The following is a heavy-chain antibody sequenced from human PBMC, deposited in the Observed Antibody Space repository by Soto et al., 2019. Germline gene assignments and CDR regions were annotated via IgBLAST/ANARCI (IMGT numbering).Heavy chain of an antibody. CDR2: LTRDGTS. J-gene: IGHJ4*02. Sequence: PVGSLRLSCAASGFTFSDYSMSWVRQTPERGLEWVSSLTRDGTSYYADSVQGRFTVSRDNSKNTVSLQMHSLRAEDTALYYCTKRATTIQTPGNYFDSWGQRTLVTVSS. D-gene: IGHD1-1*01. V-gene: IGHV3-23*01. CDR3: TKRATTIQTPGNYFDS. CDR1: GFTFSDYS.